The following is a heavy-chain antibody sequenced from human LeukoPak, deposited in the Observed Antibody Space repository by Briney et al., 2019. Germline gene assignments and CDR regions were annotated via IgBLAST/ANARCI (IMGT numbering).Heavy chain of an antibody. V-gene: IGHV3-20*04. J-gene: IGHJ2*01. CDR2: ITWNGANT. Sequence: GGSLRLSCAASGFTFDDYGMNWVRQTPGKGLEWVSTITWNGANTGYADSVKGRFTISRDNAKSSLSLQMKSLSPEDTALYYCARSSTTVTTRYFDLWGGSNLVTVSS. CDR3: ARSSTTVTTRYFDL. CDR1: GFTFDDYG. D-gene: IGHD4-17*01.